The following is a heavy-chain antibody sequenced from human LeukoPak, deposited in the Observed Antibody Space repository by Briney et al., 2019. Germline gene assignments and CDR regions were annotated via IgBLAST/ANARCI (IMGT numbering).Heavy chain of an antibody. V-gene: IGHV4-39*01. CDR1: GGSISSSSYY. CDR2: IYYSGSS. Sequence: SETLSLTCTVSGGSISSSSYYWGWIRQPPGKGLEWIGSIYYSGSSYYNPSLRSRVTISVHTSKNQFSLKLSSVTAADTAVYYCARHVDTATDYFDYWGQGTLVTVSS. D-gene: IGHD5-18*01. CDR3: ARHVDTATDYFDY. J-gene: IGHJ4*02.